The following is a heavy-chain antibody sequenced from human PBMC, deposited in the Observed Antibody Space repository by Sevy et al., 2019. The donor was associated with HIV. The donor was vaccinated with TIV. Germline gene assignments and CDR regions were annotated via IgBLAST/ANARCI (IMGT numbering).Heavy chain of an antibody. D-gene: IGHD1-26*01. CDR1: GFTFSRYD. CDR2: IGTAGDT. Sequence: GGSLRLSCAASGFTFSRYDMHWVRQATGNGLEWVSSIGTAGDTYYPGSVKGRFTISRENAKKSLYLQMNSLRAGDTAVYYCARGTRYSGSYYLGDDAFDIRGQGTMVTV. V-gene: IGHV3-13*01. J-gene: IGHJ3*02. CDR3: ARGTRYSGSYYLGDDAFDI.